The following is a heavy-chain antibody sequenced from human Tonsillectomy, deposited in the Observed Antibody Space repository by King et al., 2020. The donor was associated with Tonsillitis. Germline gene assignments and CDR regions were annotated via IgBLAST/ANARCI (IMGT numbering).Heavy chain of an antibody. CDR2: ISGSGGST. CDR1: GFTFSSYA. V-gene: IGHV3-23*04. J-gene: IGHJ6*03. Sequence: VQLVESGGGLVQPGGSLRLSCAASGFTFSSYAMSWVRQAPGKGLEWVSSISGSGGSTYYADSVKGRFTISRDNSKNTLYLQMNSLRAEDTAVYHCATGGGYYYFYYMDVWGKGTTVTVSS. D-gene: IGHD1-14*01. CDR3: ATGGGYYYFYYMDV.